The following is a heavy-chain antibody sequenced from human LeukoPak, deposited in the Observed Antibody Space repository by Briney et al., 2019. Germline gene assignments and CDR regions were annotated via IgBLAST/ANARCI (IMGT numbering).Heavy chain of an antibody. D-gene: IGHD6-13*01. V-gene: IGHV3-53*01. CDR1: GFTVSSNY. Sequence: GGSLGLSCAASGFTVSSNYMSWVRQAPGEGLEWVSVIYSGGSTYYADSVKGRFTISRDNSKNTLYLQMNSLRAEDTAVYYCARETAAGYRDYWGQGTLVTVCS. J-gene: IGHJ4*02. CDR2: IYSGGST. CDR3: ARETAAGYRDY.